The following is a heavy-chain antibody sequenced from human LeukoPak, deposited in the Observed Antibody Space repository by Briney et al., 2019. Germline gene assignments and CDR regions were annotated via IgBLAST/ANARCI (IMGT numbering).Heavy chain of an antibody. Sequence: SETLSLTCTVSGGSISSSSYYWGWIRQPPGKGLEWIAYIHYSGSTYYNPSLKSRVTISVDTSKNQFSLKLSSVTAADTAVYYCARFVVGAPDYWGQGTLVTVSS. D-gene: IGHD1-26*01. CDR3: ARFVVGAPDY. V-gene: IGHV4-39*01. CDR1: GGSISSSSYY. J-gene: IGHJ4*02. CDR2: IHYSGST.